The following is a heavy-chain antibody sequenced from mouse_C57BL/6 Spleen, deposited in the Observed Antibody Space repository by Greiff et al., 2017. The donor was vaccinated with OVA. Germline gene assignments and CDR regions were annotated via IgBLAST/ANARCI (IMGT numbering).Heavy chain of an antibody. CDR1: GFNITDDY. J-gene: IGHJ3*01. D-gene: IGHD2-1*01. Sequence: EVQLQQSGAELVRPGASVKLSCTASGFNITDDYMHWVKQRPEQGLEWIGWIDPENGDTEYASKFQGKATITADRTSNTAYLQLSSLTSEDTAVYYCTRREDGKCVSWFAYLGQGTLVNVS. CDR3: TRREDGKCVSWFAY. CDR2: IDPENGDT. V-gene: IGHV14-4*01.